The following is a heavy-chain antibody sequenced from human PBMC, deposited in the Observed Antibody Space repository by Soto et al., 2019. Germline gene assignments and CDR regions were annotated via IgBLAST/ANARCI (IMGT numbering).Heavy chain of an antibody. CDR2: ISYDGSNK. D-gene: IGHD3-10*01. V-gene: IGHV3-30*03. CDR3: ATPLHYYGSGSGFDYGMDV. CDR1: GFTFSSYG. J-gene: IGHJ6*02. Sequence: QVQLVESGGGVVQPGRSLRLSCAASGFTFSSYGMHWVRQAPGKGLEWVAVISYDGSNKYYADSVKGRFTISRDNSKNTPYLQMNSLRAEDTAVYYCATPLHYYGSGSGFDYGMDVWGQGTTVTVSS.